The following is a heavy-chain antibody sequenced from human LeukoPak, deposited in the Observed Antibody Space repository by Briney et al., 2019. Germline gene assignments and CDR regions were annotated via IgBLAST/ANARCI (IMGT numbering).Heavy chain of an antibody. CDR1: GGSISSYY. CDR2: IYTSGST. J-gene: IGHJ3*02. D-gene: IGHD6-13*01. CDR3: ARDLEGSSWASYDAFDI. Sequence: PSETLSLTCTVYGGSISSYYWSWIRQPAGKGLEWIGRIYTSGSTNYNPSLKSRVTMSVDTSKNQFSLKLSSVTAADTAVYYCARDLEGSSWASYDAFDIWGQGTMVTVSS. V-gene: IGHV4-4*07.